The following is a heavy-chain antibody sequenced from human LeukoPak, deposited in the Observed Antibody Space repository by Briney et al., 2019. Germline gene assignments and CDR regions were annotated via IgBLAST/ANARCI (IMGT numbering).Heavy chain of an antibody. CDR1: GGSISSYY. D-gene: IGHD4-11*01. V-gene: IGHV4-59*12. CDR2: IYYSGST. CDR3: ARDTVTRYYYMDV. Sequence: SETLSLTCTVSGGSISSYYWSWIRQPPGKGLEWIGSIYYSGSTYYNPSLKSRVTISVDTSKNQFSLKLSSVTAADTAVYYCARDTVTRYYYMDVWGKGTTVTVSS. J-gene: IGHJ6*03.